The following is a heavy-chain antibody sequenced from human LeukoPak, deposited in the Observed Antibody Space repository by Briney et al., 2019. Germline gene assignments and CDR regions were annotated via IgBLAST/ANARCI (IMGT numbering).Heavy chain of an antibody. Sequence: PGGSLRLSCAASGFTFDDYGMSWVRQAAGKGLDWVSGINWNGGSTVYAYLVTGRFTISRDNSKNTLYLQMNSLRAEDTAVYYCAKDTYGDYGHWFDPWVQGALVTVSS. D-gene: IGHD4-17*01. V-gene: IGHV3-20*04. CDR1: GFTFDDYG. CDR2: INWNGGST. CDR3: AKDTYGDYGHWFDP. J-gene: IGHJ5*02.